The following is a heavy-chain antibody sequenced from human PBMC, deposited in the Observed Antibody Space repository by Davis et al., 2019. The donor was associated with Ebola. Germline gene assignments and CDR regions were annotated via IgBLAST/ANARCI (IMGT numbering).Heavy chain of an antibody. V-gene: IGHV4-30-4*01. CDR3: ARVQITIFGVIDY. J-gene: IGHJ4*02. D-gene: IGHD3-3*01. CDR1: GGSISSGDYY. CDR2: IYYSGST. Sequence: SETLSLTCTVSGGSISSGDYYWSWIRQPPGKGLEWIGYIYYSGSTYYNPSLKSRVTISVDTSKNQFSLKLSSVTAADTAVYYCARVQITIFGVIDYWGQGTLVTVSS.